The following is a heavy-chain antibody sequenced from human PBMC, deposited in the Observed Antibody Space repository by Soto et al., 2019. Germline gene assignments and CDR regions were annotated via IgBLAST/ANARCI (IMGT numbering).Heavy chain of an antibody. CDR3: ARQGYGGNTRLYAFDI. Sequence: SQTLSLTCTVSGGSISSYYWSWIRQPPGKGLEWIGYIYYSGSTNYNPSLKSRVTISVDTSKNQFSLKLSSVTAADTAVYYCARQGYGGNTRLYAFDIWGQGTMVTVSS. CDR1: GGSISSYY. V-gene: IGHV4-59*08. D-gene: IGHD2-15*01. CDR2: IYYSGST. J-gene: IGHJ3*02.